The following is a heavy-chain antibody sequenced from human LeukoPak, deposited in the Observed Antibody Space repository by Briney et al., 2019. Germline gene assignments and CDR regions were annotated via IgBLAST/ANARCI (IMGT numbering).Heavy chain of an antibody. J-gene: IGHJ4*02. Sequence: GGSLRLSCVGSGFTFRSHAMSWVRQAPEKGLEFVSGIYESGGTTYYADSVKGRFSISRDNSKNTLYLQMDSLRGEDTAVYYCAKDFRIGYSAHFDYWGQGALVTVSS. CDR1: GFTFRSHA. V-gene: IGHV3-23*01. D-gene: IGHD2-21*01. CDR3: AKDFRIGYSAHFDY. CDR2: IYESGGTT.